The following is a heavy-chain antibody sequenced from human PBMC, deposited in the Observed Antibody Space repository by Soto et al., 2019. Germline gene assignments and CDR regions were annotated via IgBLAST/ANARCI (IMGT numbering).Heavy chain of an antibody. Sequence: PGGSLRLSCAASGFTFSTYAIYWVRLPPGKGLEWVASISYDGSNQYYADSVKDRVTISRDNSKNTLDLQMNSLRTEDTAVYYCATTDYSSGWTNWGQGTQVTVSS. CDR1: GFTFSTYA. CDR3: ATTDYSSGWTN. D-gene: IGHD6-19*01. CDR2: ISYDGSNQ. V-gene: IGHV3-30-3*01. J-gene: IGHJ4*02.